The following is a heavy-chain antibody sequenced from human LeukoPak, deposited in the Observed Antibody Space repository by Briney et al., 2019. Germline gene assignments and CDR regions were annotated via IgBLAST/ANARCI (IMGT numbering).Heavy chain of an antibody. V-gene: IGHV3-53*01. CDR1: GFTVSSNY. CDR2: IYSGGRT. J-gene: IGHJ6*02. Sequence: GGSLRLSCAASGFTVSSNYMSWVRQAPGKGLEWVSVIYSGGRTYYADPVKGRFTISRDNSKNTLYLQMNSLRAEDTAVYYCARSRFAHGSGSALPSRTYGMDVWGQGTTVTVSS. CDR3: ARSRFAHGSGSALPSRTYGMDV. D-gene: IGHD3-10*01.